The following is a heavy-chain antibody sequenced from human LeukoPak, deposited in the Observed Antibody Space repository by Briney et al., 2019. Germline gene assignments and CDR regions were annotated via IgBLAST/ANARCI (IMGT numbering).Heavy chain of an antibody. CDR3: ARDHTTIFGVVRNYFDY. D-gene: IGHD3-3*01. Sequence: GGSLRLSCAASGFTFSSYAMSWVRQAPGKGLEWVSAISGSGGSTYYADSVKGRFTISRDNAKNTLYLQMNSLRAEDTAVYYCARDHTTIFGVVRNYFDYWGQGTLVTVSS. CDR2: ISGSGGST. V-gene: IGHV3-23*01. J-gene: IGHJ4*02. CDR1: GFTFSSYA.